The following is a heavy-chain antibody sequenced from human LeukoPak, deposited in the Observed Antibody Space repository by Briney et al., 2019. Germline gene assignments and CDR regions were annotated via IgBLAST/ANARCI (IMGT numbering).Heavy chain of an antibody. J-gene: IGHJ4*02. Sequence: HPGGSLGLSCAASGFTFSSYGMHWVRRAPGKGLEWVALIADDGGKKYYADSVKGRFTISRDNSKNTLYLQMNSLRAEDTALYYCAKDLDHDYDDYGLDYWGQGTLVTVSS. CDR1: GFTFSSYG. V-gene: IGHV3-30*18. CDR2: IADDGGKK. D-gene: IGHD4-17*01. CDR3: AKDLDHDYDDYGLDY.